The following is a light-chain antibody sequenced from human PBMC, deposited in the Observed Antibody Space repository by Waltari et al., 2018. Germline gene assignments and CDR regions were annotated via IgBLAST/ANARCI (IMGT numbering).Light chain of an antibody. J-gene: IGKJ2*01. CDR3: QQYSTYSRT. CDR1: QSISTW. Sequence: DMQMTQSPSTLSASVVDRVTITCRASQSISTWLAWYQQKPGKAPKLLIYKASSLEGGVPSRFSGSGSGTEFTLTISSLQPDDFATYYCQQYSTYSRTFGQGTKLEIK. CDR2: KAS. V-gene: IGKV1-5*03.